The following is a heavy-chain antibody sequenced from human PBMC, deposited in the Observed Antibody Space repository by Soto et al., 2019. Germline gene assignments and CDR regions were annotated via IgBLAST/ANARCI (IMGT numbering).Heavy chain of an antibody. D-gene: IGHD3-10*02. V-gene: IGHV1-2*02. CDR2: INPKFGDT. Sequence: QVQFVQSGAEVKEPGDSVRVSCEASGYTFTAYHIHWVRQAPGQGLEWMGWINPKFGDTTYAQDFQGRVSMTRDMSISTVYMELSRLTSDDTAIYYCARNMDYYYGRGSGNGHGVWGQWTTVTVFS. CDR3: ARNMDYYYGRGSGNGHGV. CDR1: GYTFTAYH. J-gene: IGHJ6*02.